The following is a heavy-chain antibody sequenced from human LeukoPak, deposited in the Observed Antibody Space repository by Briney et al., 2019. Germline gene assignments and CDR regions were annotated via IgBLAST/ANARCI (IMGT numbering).Heavy chain of an antibody. V-gene: IGHV4-39*07. D-gene: IGHD6-13*01. J-gene: IGHJ5*02. CDR1: GGSISTTNYY. CDR2: IYSSGNT. CDR3: ARDLGLYSSSWYYVSSNWFDP. Sequence: PSETLSLTCTVSGGSISTTNYYWGWIRQPPGRDLEWIGSIYSSGNTYYNPSLESRVTISVDTSKNQLSLKLSSVTAADTAVYYCARDLGLYSSSWYYVSSNWFDPWGQGTLVTVSS.